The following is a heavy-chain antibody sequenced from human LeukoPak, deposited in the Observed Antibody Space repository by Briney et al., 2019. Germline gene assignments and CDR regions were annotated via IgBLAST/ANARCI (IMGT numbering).Heavy chain of an antibody. CDR1: GFTFSSYS. CDR2: INSDGSDT. V-gene: IGHV3-74*03. D-gene: IGHD5/OR15-5a*01. Sequence: GGSLRLSCAASGFTFSSYSMNWVRQAPGKGLEWVSRINSDGSDTTYADSVKGRFTISRDNAKNTLYLQMDSLRYEVTAVYYCAGVLHSSVNCSAFDDWSQGTLVTVS. CDR3: AGVLHSSVNCSAFDD. J-gene: IGHJ4*02.